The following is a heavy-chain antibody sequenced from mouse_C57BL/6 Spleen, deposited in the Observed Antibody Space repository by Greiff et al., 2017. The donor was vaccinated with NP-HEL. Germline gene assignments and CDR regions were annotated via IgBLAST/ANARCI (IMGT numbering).Heavy chain of an antibody. CDR3: AREVIYYGYDGGFDY. V-gene: IGHV1-72*01. Sequence: VQLQQSGAELVKPGASVKLSCKASGYTFTSYWMHWVKQRPGRGLEWIGRIDPNSGGTKYNEKFKSKATLTVDKPSSTAYMRLSSLTSEDSAVYYCAREVIYYGYDGGFDYWGQGTTLTVSS. CDR1: GYTFTSYW. CDR2: IDPNSGGT. J-gene: IGHJ2*01. D-gene: IGHD2-2*01.